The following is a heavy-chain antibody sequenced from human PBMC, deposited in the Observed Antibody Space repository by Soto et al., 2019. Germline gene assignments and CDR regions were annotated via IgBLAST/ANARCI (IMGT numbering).Heavy chain of an antibody. D-gene: IGHD3-16*01. J-gene: IGHJ5*02. CDR2: IYYIGST. V-gene: IGHV4-30-4*01. CDR3: VRDGGDNWFDP. CDR1: GGSISSGDYY. Sequence: SETLSLTCTVSGGSISSGDYYWSWIRQPPGKGLEWIGYIYYIGSTFYNPSLKNRVNISLDTSKIQFSLKLSSVTAADTAVYYCVRDGGDNWFDPSGQGTLVTVSS.